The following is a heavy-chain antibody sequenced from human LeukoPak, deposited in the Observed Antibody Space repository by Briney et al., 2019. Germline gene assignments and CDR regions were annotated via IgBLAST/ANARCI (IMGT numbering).Heavy chain of an antibody. CDR3: ARDRDRGWFDP. V-gene: IGHV3-48*03. CDR2: ISSSGSTI. J-gene: IGHJ5*02. CDR1: GFTFSSYE. Sequence: GGSLRLSCAASGFTFSSYEMNWVRQAPGKGLEWVSYISSSGSTIYYADSVRGRFTISRDNAKNSLYLQMNSLRAEDTAVYYCARDRDRGWFDPWGQGTLVTVSS.